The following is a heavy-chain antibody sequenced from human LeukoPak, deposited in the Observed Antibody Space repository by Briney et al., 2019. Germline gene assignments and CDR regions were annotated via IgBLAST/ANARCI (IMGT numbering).Heavy chain of an antibody. J-gene: IGHJ4*02. CDR1: GFTFSSYG. D-gene: IGHD4/OR15-4a*01. Sequence: QPGGSLRLSCAASGFTFSSYGMHWVRQAPGKGLEWVAFIRYDGSNEYYVDSVKGRFTISRDNSKNTLYLQMNSLRAEDTAVYYCARRAGAYSHPYDYWGQGTLVTVSS. CDR3: ARRAGAYSHPYDY. CDR2: IRYDGSNE. V-gene: IGHV3-30*02.